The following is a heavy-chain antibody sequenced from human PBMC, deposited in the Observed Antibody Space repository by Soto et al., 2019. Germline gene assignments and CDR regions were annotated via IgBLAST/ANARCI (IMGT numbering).Heavy chain of an antibody. CDR1: GGSISSSSYY. CDR2: IYYSGST. V-gene: IGHV4-39*02. J-gene: IGHJ5*02. CDR3: ARRPLEVSGGNSGLFAP. D-gene: IGHD2-21*02. Sequence: SESLSLTCTVSGGSISSSSYYWVWIRQPPGKGLQWIGSIYYSGSTYYNPSLKSRVTISVDTSKNHYSLKLSSVTAADTAVYYCARRPLEVSGGNSGLFAPWGQGTLVTVSS.